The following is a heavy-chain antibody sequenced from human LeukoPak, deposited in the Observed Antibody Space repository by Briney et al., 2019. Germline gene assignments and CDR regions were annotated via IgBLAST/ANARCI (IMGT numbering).Heavy chain of an antibody. CDR2: ISNDGNSK. CDR3: ARDRKGGDTTD. J-gene: IGHJ4*02. V-gene: IGHV3-30-3*01. Sequence: GGSLRLSCAASGFTLSENNVHWVRQAPGKGLEWVALISNDGNSKDYADSVKGRFTLSGDNSKTTVYLQMNSLRAEDTAVYYCARDRKGGDTTDWGQGTLVTVSS. D-gene: IGHD2-21*02. CDR1: GFTLSENN.